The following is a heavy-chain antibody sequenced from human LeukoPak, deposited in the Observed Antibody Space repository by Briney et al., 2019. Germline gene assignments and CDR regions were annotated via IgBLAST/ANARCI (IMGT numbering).Heavy chain of an antibody. D-gene: IGHD5-24*01. J-gene: IGHJ4*02. Sequence: GGSLRLSCAASGFTFSSYGMHWVRQAPGKGLEWVAFIRYDGSNKYYADSVKGRFTISRDNSKNTLYLQMNSLRAEDTAVYYCAKDPGWLQLFDYWGQGTLVTVSS. CDR1: GFTFSSYG. CDR2: IRYDGSNK. V-gene: IGHV3-30*02. CDR3: AKDPGWLQLFDY.